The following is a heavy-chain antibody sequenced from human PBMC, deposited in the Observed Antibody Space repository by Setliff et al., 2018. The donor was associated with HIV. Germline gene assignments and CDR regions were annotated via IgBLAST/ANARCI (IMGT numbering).Heavy chain of an antibody. CDR1: GFAFDDYH. CDR2: ISSSGSTI. D-gene: IGHD2-2*01. V-gene: IGHV3-11*04. CDR3: ATDFSISA. J-gene: IGHJ1*01. Sequence: NPGGSLRLSCAASGFAFDDYHMHWVRQGPGKGLQWVAGISSSGSTIYYADSVKGRFTISRDNAKNSLYLQMNSLRAEDTAIYYCATDFSISAWGQGTLVTVS.